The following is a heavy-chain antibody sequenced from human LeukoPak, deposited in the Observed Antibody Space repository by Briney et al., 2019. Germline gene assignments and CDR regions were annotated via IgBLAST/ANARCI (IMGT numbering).Heavy chain of an antibody. V-gene: IGHV4-39*01. J-gene: IGHJ4*02. CDR1: GGSISSSSYY. CDR3: ARQIVADLYYFDY. D-gene: IGHD5-12*01. CDR2: IYYSGST. Sequence: PSETLSLTCTVSGGSISSSSYYRGWIRQPPGKGLEWIGSIYYSGSTYYNPSLKSRVTISVDTSKNQFSLKLSSVTAADTAVYYCARQIVADLYYFDYWGQGTLVTVSS.